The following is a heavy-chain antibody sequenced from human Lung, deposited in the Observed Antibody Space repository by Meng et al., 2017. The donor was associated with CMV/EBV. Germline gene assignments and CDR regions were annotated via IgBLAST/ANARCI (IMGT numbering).Heavy chain of an antibody. CDR2: ISYDGSNK. CDR3: ARDRGRFLEWLFPDY. J-gene: IGHJ4*02. CDR1: GFTFSSYA. V-gene: IGHV3-30*04. D-gene: IGHD3-3*01. Sequence: SXAASGFTFSSYAMHWVRQAPGKGLEWVAVISYDGSNKYYADSVKGRFTISRDNSKNTLYLQMNSLRAEDTAVYYCARDRGRFLEWLFPDYWGQGTXVTVSS.